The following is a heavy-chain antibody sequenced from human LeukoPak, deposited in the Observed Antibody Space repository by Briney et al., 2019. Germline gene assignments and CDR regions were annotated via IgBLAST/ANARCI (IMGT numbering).Heavy chain of an antibody. D-gene: IGHD6-19*01. J-gene: IGHJ4*02. CDR3: ARTREQWQVLDY. CDR1: GFTVSSNY. Sequence: GGSLGLSCAASGFTVSSNYMSWVRQAPGKGLEWVAVISHEGSAKYHADSVKGRFTVSRDNSKNMVYLQVNSLRAEDTAVYYCARTREQWQVLDYWGQGTLVIVSS. V-gene: IGHV3-30*03. CDR2: ISHEGSAK.